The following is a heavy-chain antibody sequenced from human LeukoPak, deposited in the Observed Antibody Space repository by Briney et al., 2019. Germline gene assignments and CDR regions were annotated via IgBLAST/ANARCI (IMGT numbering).Heavy chain of an antibody. V-gene: IGHV1-46*01. D-gene: IGHD3-3*01. Sequence: ASVKVSCKAPGYTFTSYYMHWVRQAPGQGLEWMGIINPSGGSTSYAQKFQGRVTMTRDTSTSTVYMELSSLRSEDTAVYYCARDPTGEWLMRYYFDYWGQGTLVTVSS. CDR3: ARDPTGEWLMRYYFDY. CDR2: INPSGGST. CDR1: GYTFTSYY. J-gene: IGHJ4*02.